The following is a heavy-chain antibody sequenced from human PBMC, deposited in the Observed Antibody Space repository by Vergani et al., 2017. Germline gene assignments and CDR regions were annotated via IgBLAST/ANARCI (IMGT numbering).Heavy chain of an antibody. CDR1: GGSISSYY. CDR2: IYYSGST. V-gene: IGHV4-59*01. CDR3: ARSYYDSSGYSDDAFDI. Sequence: QVQLQESGPGLVKPSETLSLTCTVSGGSISSYYWSWIRQPPGKGLEWVGYIYYSGSTNYNPSLKSRVTISVGTSKNQFSLKLSSVTAADTAVYYCARSYYDSSGYSDDAFDIWGQGTMVTVSS. D-gene: IGHD3-22*01. J-gene: IGHJ3*02.